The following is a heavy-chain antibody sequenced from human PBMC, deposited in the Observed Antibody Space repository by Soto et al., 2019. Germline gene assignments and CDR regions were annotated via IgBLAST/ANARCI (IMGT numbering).Heavy chain of an antibody. CDR3: VRDPDGHIDFDY. J-gene: IGHJ4*02. CDR2: ISAYSGDT. Sequence: GASVKVSCKASGYTFTSYDINWVRQATGQGLEWMSWISAYSGDTNYAQKVQGRVTMTTDTSTSTAFMEPRSLRFDDTAVYYCVRDPDGHIDFDYWGQGTLVTVSS. CDR1: GYTFTSYD. V-gene: IGHV1-18*04.